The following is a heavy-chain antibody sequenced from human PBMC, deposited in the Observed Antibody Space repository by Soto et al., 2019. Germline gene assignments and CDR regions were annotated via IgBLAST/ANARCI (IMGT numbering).Heavy chain of an antibody. J-gene: IGHJ2*01. CDR2: VYSGDST. V-gene: IGHV3-53*02. D-gene: IGHD1-26*01. Sequence: EVQLVETGGGLIQPGGSLRLSCAASGFTVSGFYLSWVRQAPGMGLEWVSIVYSGDSTFYAESVRGRFTISRDSSRNTVHLQMSSMRREDTAVYYCARVEPTSWYFDLWGRGTPVTVSS. CDR1: GFTVSGFY. CDR3: ARVEPTSWYFDL.